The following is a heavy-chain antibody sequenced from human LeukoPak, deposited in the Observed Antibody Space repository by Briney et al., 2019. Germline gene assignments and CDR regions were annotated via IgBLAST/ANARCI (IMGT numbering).Heavy chain of an antibody. CDR2: IYYSGST. CDR3: ARRYYGSGEFDY. J-gene: IGHJ4*02. Sequence: PSGTLSLTCTVSGGSISSSSYYWGWIRQPPGKGLEWLGSIYYSGSTYYNPSLKSRVTISVDTSKNQFSLKLSSVIAADTAVYYCARRYYGSGEFDYWGQGTLVTVSS. V-gene: IGHV4-39*01. CDR1: GGSISSSSYY. D-gene: IGHD3-10*01.